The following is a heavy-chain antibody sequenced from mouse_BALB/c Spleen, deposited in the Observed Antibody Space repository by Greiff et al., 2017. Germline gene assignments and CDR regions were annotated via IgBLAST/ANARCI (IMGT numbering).Heavy chain of an antibody. CDR3: AREGYGGAWFAY. D-gene: IGHD2-14*01. J-gene: IGHJ3*01. V-gene: IGHV5-4*02. Sequence: EVQVVESGGGLVKPGGSLKLSCAASGFTFSDYYMYWVRQTPEKRLEWVATISDGGSYTYYPDSVKGRFTISRDNAKNNLYLQMSSLKSEDTAMYYCAREGYGGAWFAYWGQGTLVTVSA. CDR1: GFTFSDYY. CDR2: ISDGGSYT.